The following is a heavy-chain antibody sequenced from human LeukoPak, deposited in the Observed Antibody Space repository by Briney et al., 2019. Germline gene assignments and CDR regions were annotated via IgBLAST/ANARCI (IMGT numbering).Heavy chain of an antibody. V-gene: IGHV4-59*01. J-gene: IGHJ5*02. CDR1: GGSNSSYY. Sequence: PSETLSLTCTVSGGSNSSYYWSWIRQPPGKGLEWIGFIFYSGTTNYNPSLKSRVTISVDTSKNQFSLKLSSVTAADTAVYYCARAYHSSWYLNWFDPWGQGTLVTVSS. D-gene: IGHD6-13*01. CDR3: ARAYHSSWYLNWFDP. CDR2: IFYSGTT.